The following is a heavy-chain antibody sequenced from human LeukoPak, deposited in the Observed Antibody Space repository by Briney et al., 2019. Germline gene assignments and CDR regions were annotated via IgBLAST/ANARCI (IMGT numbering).Heavy chain of an antibody. CDR2: LYYSGST. J-gene: IGHJ4*02. V-gene: IGHV4-39*07. CDR1: GGSISSSSYY. D-gene: IGHD4-17*01. Sequence: SETLSLTCTVSGGSISSSSYYWGWIRQPPGKGLEWIGSLYYSGSTYYNPSLKSRVTISVDTSKNQFSLKLSSVTAADTAVYYCARIRRGVDYWGQGTLVTVSS. CDR3: ARIRRGVDY.